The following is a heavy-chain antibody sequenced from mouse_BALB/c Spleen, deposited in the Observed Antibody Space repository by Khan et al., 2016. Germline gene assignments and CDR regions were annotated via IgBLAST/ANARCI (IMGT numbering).Heavy chain of an antibody. D-gene: IGHD1-3*01. CDR2: ISYSGST. Sequence: EVKLEEAGHGLVKPYQSLSLTCTVTGYSITSDYAWNWIRQFPGNKLEWMGYISYSGSTSYNPSLKSRISITRDTSKNQFFLQLNSVTTEDTATYHCARSSSSSHFDSWGQGTTLTVSS. J-gene: IGHJ2*01. CDR3: ARSSSSSHFDS. V-gene: IGHV3-2*02. CDR1: GYSITSDYA.